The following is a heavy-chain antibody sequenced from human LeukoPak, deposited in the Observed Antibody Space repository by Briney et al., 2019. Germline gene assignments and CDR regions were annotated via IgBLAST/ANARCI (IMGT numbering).Heavy chain of an antibody. Sequence: ASVKVSCKASGYTFTSYYMHWVRQAPGQGLEWMGIINPSGGSTSYAQKLQGRVTMTRDMSTSTVYMELSSLRSEDTAVYYCARDTLDHYFDYWGQGTLVTVSS. J-gene: IGHJ4*02. CDR2: INPSGGST. D-gene: IGHD3/OR15-3a*01. CDR1: GYTFTSYY. V-gene: IGHV1-46*01. CDR3: ARDTLDHYFDY.